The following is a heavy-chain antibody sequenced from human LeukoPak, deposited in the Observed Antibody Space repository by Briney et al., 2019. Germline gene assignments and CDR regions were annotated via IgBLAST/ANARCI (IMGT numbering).Heavy chain of an antibody. CDR2: ISGSGGGT. CDR3: AKGWKRTDY. V-gene: IGHV3-23*01. CDR1: GFTFSSYG. Sequence: PGGSLRLSCAASGFTFSSYGMSWVRQAPGKGLEWVSVISGSGGGTYYADSVKGRFTISRDNSKNTVYLQMNSLRAGDTATYFCAKGWKRTDYWGQGTLVTVSS. D-gene: IGHD1-1*01. J-gene: IGHJ4*02.